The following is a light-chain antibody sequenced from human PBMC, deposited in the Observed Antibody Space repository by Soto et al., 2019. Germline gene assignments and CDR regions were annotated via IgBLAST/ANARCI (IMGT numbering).Light chain of an antibody. Sequence: DIQMTQSPSSLSASVGDRVTITCRASQRISNSLNWYQQKVEKAPKLLIYAASGLQTGVPSRFSGSGSGTDFTLTISSMQPEDFATYYCQQSYSTPRSFGQGTKLEIK. V-gene: IGKV1-39*01. CDR3: QQSYSTPRS. CDR2: AAS. CDR1: QRISNS. J-gene: IGKJ2*01.